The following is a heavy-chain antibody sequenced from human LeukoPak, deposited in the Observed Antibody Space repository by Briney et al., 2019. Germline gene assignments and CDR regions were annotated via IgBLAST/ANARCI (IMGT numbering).Heavy chain of an antibody. Sequence: AVKVSCKASLCTFSSYSIRWVQQPPAQGLEWMGRIIPIFGIANYAQKFQGRVTNTADKSTSTAYMELSSLRSEETAVYYCAGDQSRGRGDSYGRRGAYYYYGMDGWGQGTTVTVSS. V-gene: IGHV1-69*04. D-gene: IGHD5-18*01. J-gene: IGHJ6*02. CDR1: LCTFSSYS. CDR3: AGDQSRGRGDSYGRRGAYYYYGMDG. CDR2: IIPIFGIA.